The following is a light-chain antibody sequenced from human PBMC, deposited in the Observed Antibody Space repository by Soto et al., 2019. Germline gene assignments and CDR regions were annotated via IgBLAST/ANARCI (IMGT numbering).Light chain of an antibody. Sequence: DIQLTQAPSSLAASVGGRVTLSCRASQDIKNYLNWYQRKTGTAPRIIIYAESNLHSGVPSTFSASGSGTDLDLNISSLQADDFGTYYCQKGFSLPWTCGQGTKVDIK. V-gene: IGKV1-39*01. CDR1: QDIKNY. CDR3: QKGFSLPWT. CDR2: AES. J-gene: IGKJ1*01.